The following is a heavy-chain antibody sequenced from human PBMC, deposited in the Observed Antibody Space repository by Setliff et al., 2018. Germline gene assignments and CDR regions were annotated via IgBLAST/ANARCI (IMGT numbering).Heavy chain of an antibody. V-gene: IGHV4-61*02. CDR1: GGSIRSGSFY. CDR2: VHASGSP. J-gene: IGHJ4*02. D-gene: IGHD1-7*01. CDR3: ARDQFRNSGGLYC. Sequence: SETLSLTCTVSGGSIRSGSFYWSWIRQSAEKGLEWIGRVHASGSPNYNPSFKGRVTISLDTSTNQFSLNLNSVTAADTAVYYCARDQFRNSGGLYCWGQGTLVTVSS.